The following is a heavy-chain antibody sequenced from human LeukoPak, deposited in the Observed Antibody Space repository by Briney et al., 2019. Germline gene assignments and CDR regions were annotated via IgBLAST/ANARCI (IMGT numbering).Heavy chain of an antibody. CDR3: ARDPYSSSSFDY. D-gene: IGHD6-6*01. V-gene: IGHV3-7*01. CDR2: INQDGGQQ. J-gene: IGHJ4*02. Sequence: GGSLRLSCAVSGFTFSNFWMTWVRQAPGKGLQGVANINQDGGQQAYVDSVRGRFSVSRDNGKNSLSLQMNSLRAQDTAVYFCARDPYSSSSFDYWGQGTLVTVSS. CDR1: GFTFSNFW.